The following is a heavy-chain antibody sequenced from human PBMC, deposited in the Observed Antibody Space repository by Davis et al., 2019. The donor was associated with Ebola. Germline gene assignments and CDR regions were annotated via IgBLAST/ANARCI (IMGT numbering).Heavy chain of an antibody. Sequence: PGGSLRLSCAASGFTFSSYSMNWVRQAPGKGLEWVSSISSSSSYIYYADSVKGRFTISRDNAKNSLYLQMNSLRAEDTAVYYCARDLTPDYYDSSGYSLDYWGQGTLVTVSS. CDR3: ARDLTPDYYDSSGYSLDY. V-gene: IGHV3-21*01. J-gene: IGHJ4*02. D-gene: IGHD3-22*01. CDR1: GFTFSSYS. CDR2: ISSSSSYI.